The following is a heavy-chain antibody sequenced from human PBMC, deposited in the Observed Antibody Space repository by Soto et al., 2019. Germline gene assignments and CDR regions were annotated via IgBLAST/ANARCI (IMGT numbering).Heavy chain of an antibody. CDR1: GFSLSTSGVG. J-gene: IGHJ6*02. CDR3: AYLPCSGGSCYWFSFSGMDV. V-gene: IGHV2-5*02. Sequence: QITLKESGPTLVKPTQTLTLTCTFSGFSLSTSGVGVAWIRQPPGKALEWLALIYWDDDKRYRPSLEGRLTLTKDPSKNQVVLTMTNMDSVDTATYYCAYLPCSGGSCYWFSFSGMDVWGQGTTVTVSS. D-gene: IGHD2-15*01. CDR2: IYWDDDK.